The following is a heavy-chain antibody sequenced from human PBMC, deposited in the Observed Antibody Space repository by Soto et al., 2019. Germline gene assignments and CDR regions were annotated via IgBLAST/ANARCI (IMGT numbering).Heavy chain of an antibody. CDR1: GGSICSYY. CDR3: ARVNSSWYYYYYGMDV. V-gene: IGHV4-59*01. CDR2: IYYSGST. Sequence: SETLSLTCTVSGGSICSYYWSWIRQPPGKGLEWIGYIYYSGSTNYNPSLKSRVTISVDTSKNQFSLKLSSVTAADTAVYYCARVNSSWYYYYYGMDVWGQGTTVTVSS. D-gene: IGHD6-13*01. J-gene: IGHJ6*02.